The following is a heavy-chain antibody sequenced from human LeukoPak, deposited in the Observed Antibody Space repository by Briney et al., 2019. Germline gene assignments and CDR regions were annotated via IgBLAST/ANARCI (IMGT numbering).Heavy chain of an antibody. CDR1: GGSISSSNYY. V-gene: IGHV4-39*01. CDR2: IYYSGNT. CDR3: ARGCSAGTPHNWFDP. J-gene: IGHJ5*02. Sequence: TSETLSLTCTVSGGSISSSNYYWGWIRQPPGKGLEWIGSIYYSGNTYYNPSLKSRVTISVDTSKNQFSLKLTSVTAADTAVYYCARGCSAGTPHNWFDPWGQGTLVTVSS. D-gene: IGHD6-13*01.